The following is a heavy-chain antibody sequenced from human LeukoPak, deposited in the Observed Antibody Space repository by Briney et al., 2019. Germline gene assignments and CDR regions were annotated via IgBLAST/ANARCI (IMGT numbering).Heavy chain of an antibody. J-gene: IGHJ6*02. D-gene: IGHD5-18*01. CDR1: GFTFGSYS. CDR2: ISSGSSIM. CDR3: ARDDSGYSFGYYYGMDV. Sequence: GGSLRLSCVASGFTFGSYSMNWVRQAPGKGLEWVSYISSGSSIMYYADSVKGRFSISRDNAKNSLFLRMDSLRDDDTAVYYCARDDSGYSFGYYYGMDVWGQGTTVTVSS. V-gene: IGHV3-48*02.